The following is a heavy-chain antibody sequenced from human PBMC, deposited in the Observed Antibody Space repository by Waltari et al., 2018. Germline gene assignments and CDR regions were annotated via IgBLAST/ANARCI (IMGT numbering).Heavy chain of an antibody. V-gene: IGHV1-69*04. CDR3: ARVEVVSYSNNWFDP. CDR2: FNANRGIA. D-gene: IGHD2-15*01. CDR1: GGTFSSYA. Sequence: QVQLVQSGAEVKKPGSSVKVSCKASGGTFSSYAISWVRQAPGQGLEWMGRFNANRGIANHAQKVQGRVTIPADKSTSTAYMELSSLRSEDTAVYYCARVEVVSYSNNWFDPWGQGTLVTVSS. J-gene: IGHJ5*02.